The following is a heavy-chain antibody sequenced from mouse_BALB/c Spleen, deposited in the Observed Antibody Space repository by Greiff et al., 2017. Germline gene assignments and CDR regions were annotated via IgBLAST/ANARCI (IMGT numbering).Heavy chain of an antibody. V-gene: IGHV3-2*02. D-gene: IGHD1-2*01. CDR3: ARAHYYGYGDY. CDR1: GYSITSYYA. J-gene: IGHJ4*01. Sequence: EVKLMESGPGLVKPSQSLSLTCTVTGYSITSYYAWNWIRQFPGNKLEWMGYISYSGSTSYNPSLKSRISITRDTSKNQFFLQLNSVTTEDTATYYCARAHYYGYGDYWGQGTSVTVSS. CDR2: ISYSGST.